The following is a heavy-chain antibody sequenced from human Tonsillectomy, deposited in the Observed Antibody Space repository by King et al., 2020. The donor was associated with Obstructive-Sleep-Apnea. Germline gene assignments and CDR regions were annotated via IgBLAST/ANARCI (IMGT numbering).Heavy chain of an antibody. Sequence: VQLVESGGGLVQPGGSLKFSCAASGFTFSNYWMSWVRQAPGKGREWVANIKEDGSDKYYVDSVKGRLTISRDNAKNSLYLQMNSLGAEDTAVFYCVRDNLDQYISRTDAFDIWGQGTMVTVSS. CDR3: VRDNLDQYISRTDAFDI. V-gene: IGHV3-7*01. CDR1: GFTFSNYW. J-gene: IGHJ3*02. D-gene: IGHD6-13*01. CDR2: IKEDGSDK.